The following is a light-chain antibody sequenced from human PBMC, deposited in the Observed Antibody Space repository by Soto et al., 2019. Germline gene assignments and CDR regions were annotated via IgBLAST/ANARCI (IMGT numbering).Light chain of an antibody. CDR1: NNDVGGYNY. Sequence: SVLTQPASVSGSPGQSITISLPGNNNDVGGYNYVSWYQQHPGKAXKXXXXXXXXRPPXGSNPLSGPQSCNPAPPTLSWXQVEDEADYYCSSYTGSSTYVFGTGTKVTV. J-gene: IGLJ1*01. CDR3: SSYTGSSTYV. V-gene: IGLV2-14*01. CDR2: XXX.